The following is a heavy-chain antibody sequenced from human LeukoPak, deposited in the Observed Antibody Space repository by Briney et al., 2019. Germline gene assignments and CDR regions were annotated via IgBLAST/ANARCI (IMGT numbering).Heavy chain of an antibody. D-gene: IGHD3-10*01. CDR1: GFTFSDYW. V-gene: IGHV3-7*01. CDR2: IKQDGSEK. Sequence: GGSLRLSCAASGFTFSDYWMSWVRQAPGKGLEWVANIKQDGSEKNYVDSVKGRFIISRDNAKNSLYLQMNSLRAEDTAVYYCARDSPFGFYWSQGTLVTVSS. J-gene: IGHJ4*02. CDR3: ARDSPFGFY.